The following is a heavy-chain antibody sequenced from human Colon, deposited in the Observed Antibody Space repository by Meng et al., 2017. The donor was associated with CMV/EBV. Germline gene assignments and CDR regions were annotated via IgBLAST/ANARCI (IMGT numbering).Heavy chain of an antibody. D-gene: IGHD2-2*01. J-gene: IGHJ4*02. CDR1: GFKFSSAW. CDR3: ARGFCSSISCYEAPPDY. CDR2: IKNKTGGGTT. Sequence: GESLKISCAASGFKFSSAWMSWFRQVPGKGLEWVGHIKNKTGGGTTDFAAPVKGRFSISRDDSKNTLYLQMNSLKTEDTGVYYCARGFCSSISCYEAPPDYWGLGRLVTVSS. V-gene: IGHV3-15*01.